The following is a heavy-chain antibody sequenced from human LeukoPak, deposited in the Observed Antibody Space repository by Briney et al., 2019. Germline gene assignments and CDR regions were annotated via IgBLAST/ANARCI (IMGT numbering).Heavy chain of an antibody. Sequence: SETLSLTCTVSGGSISSYYWSWIWQPPGKELEWIGYIYYSGSTNYTPSLKSRVTISVDTSKNQFSLKLGSVTAADTAVYYCARDPGAYFDYWGQGTLVTVSS. J-gene: IGHJ4*02. CDR1: GGSISSYY. V-gene: IGHV4-59*01. CDR3: ARDPGAYFDY. CDR2: IYYSGST. D-gene: IGHD4/OR15-4a*01.